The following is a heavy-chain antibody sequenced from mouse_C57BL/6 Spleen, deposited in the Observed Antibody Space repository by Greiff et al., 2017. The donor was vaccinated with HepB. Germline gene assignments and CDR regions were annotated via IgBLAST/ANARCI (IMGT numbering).Heavy chain of an antibody. CDR2: INPSNGGT. D-gene: IGHD1-1*01. CDR1: GYTFTSYW. J-gene: IGHJ4*01. V-gene: IGHV1-53*01. Sequence: QVQLKQSGTELVKPGASVKLSCKASGYTFTSYWMHWVKQRPGQGLEWIGNINPSNGGTNYNEKFKSKATLTVDKSSSTAYMQLSSLTSEDSAVYYCAREYYDGSSYYAMDYWGQGTSVTVSS. CDR3: AREYYDGSSYYAMDY.